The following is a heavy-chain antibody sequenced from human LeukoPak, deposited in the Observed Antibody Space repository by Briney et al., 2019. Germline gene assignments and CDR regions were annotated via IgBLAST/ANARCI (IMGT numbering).Heavy chain of an antibody. D-gene: IGHD6-13*01. J-gene: IGHJ4*02. CDR3: ARGGSSLDY. CDR2: ISATSNYI. V-gene: IGHV3-21*04. CDR1: GFTFSSYS. Sequence: GGSLRLSCAASGFTFSSYSMNWVRQAPGKGLEWVSSISATSNYIYYADSVKGRFTISRDNAKNSLYLQMNSLRLEDTAMYYCARGGSSLDYWGQGILVTVSS.